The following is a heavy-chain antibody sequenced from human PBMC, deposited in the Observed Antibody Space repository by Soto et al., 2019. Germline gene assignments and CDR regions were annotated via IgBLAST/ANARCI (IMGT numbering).Heavy chain of an antibody. CDR2: INPSGGST. CDR1: GYTFTSYY. D-gene: IGHD2-21*02. V-gene: IGHV1-46*01. Sequence: QVQLVQSGAEVKRPGASVKVSCKASGYTFTSYYLHWVRQAPGQGLEWMGIINPSGGSTNYAQNFKGSVTMTRDTSTSTVDMELSSLRSEDTAVYYCARGGSVVVVTDGFDYWGQGTLVTVSS. J-gene: IGHJ4*02. CDR3: ARGGSVVVVTDGFDY.